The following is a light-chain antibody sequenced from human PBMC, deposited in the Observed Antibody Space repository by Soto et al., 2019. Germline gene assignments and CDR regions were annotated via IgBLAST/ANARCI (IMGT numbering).Light chain of an antibody. CDR2: DAS. CDR3: HHRSNWSPLIT. CDR1: QSVGRY. V-gene: IGKV3-11*01. Sequence: EIVLTQSPATLSLSPGERATLSCRASQSVGRYLAWYQQKPGQAPRLLIYDASNTSTGIPARFSGSGSGTDFTLTISCLYLEDFAVCYCHHRSNWSPLITFGHGTRLDIK. J-gene: IGKJ5*01.